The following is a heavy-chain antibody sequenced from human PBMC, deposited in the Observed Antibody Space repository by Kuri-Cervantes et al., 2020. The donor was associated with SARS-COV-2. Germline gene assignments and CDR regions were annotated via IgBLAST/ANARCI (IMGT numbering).Heavy chain of an antibody. Sequence: GESLKISCAVSGFTFTSHAMHWVRQAPGSGLEWVALISYDGNNKFYADSVKGRFTISRDNAKNSLYLQMNSLRAEDTAVYYCARDRRRFGDVYFDYWGQGTLVTVSS. CDR2: ISYDGNNK. D-gene: IGHD3-10*01. CDR1: GFTFTSHA. V-gene: IGHV3-30*03. J-gene: IGHJ4*02. CDR3: ARDRRRFGDVYFDY.